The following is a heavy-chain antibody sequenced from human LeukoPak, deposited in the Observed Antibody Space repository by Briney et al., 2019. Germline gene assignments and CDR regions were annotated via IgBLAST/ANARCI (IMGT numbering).Heavy chain of an antibody. Sequence: GGSLRLSCAASGFTFDDYDMSWVRQAPGKGLEWVSGINWNGGSTGYADSVKGRFTISRDNAKNSLYLQMNSLRAEDTALYYCARDHPLIAATGSLDYWGQGTLVTVSS. V-gene: IGHV3-20*04. D-gene: IGHD6-13*01. CDR1: GFTFDDYD. J-gene: IGHJ4*02. CDR2: INWNGGST. CDR3: ARDHPLIAATGSLDY.